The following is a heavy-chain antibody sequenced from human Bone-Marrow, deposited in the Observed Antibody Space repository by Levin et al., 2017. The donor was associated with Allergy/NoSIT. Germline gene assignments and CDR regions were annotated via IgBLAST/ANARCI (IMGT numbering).Heavy chain of an antibody. V-gene: IGHV4-61*02. CDR3: TRGEVF. Sequence: SETLSLTCTVSGGSINSGDYYWSWLRQPAGKRLEWIGRIYTDGSTNYIPSLQSRVTISTDTSKNHFSLTLTSVTAADTALYYCTRGEVFWGQGILVTVSS. D-gene: IGHD5/OR15-5a*01. J-gene: IGHJ4*02. CDR2: IYTDGST. CDR1: GGSINSGDYY.